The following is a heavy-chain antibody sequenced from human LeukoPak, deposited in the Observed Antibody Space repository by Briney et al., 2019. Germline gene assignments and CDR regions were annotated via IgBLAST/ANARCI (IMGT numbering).Heavy chain of an antibody. CDR1: GFTFSSYA. Sequence: PGGSLRLSCAASGFTFSSYAMSWVRQAPGKGLEWVSAISGSGGSTYYADSVKGRFTISRDNSKNTLYLQMNSLRAEDTAVYYCAKYPLEGGATTFDYFDYWGQGTLVTVSS. CDR2: ISGSGGST. V-gene: IGHV3-23*01. CDR3: AKYPLEGGATTFDYFDY. D-gene: IGHD1-26*01. J-gene: IGHJ4*02.